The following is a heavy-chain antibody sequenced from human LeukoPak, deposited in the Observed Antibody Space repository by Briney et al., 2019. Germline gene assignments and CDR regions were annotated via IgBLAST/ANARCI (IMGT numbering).Heavy chain of an antibody. CDR2: ISAYNGNT. CDR1: GYTFTDYY. V-gene: IGHV1-18*04. Sequence: ASVKVSCTASGYTFTDYYIHWVRQAPGQGLEWMGWISAYNGNTNYAQKLQGRVTMTTDTSTSTAYMELRSLRSDDTAVYYCARVRDFWSGYPSFDPWGQGTLVTVSS. CDR3: ARVRDFWSGYPSFDP. J-gene: IGHJ5*02. D-gene: IGHD3-3*01.